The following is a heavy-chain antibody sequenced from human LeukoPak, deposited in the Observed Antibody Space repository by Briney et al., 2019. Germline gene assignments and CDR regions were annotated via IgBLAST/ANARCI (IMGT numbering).Heavy chain of an antibody. CDR2: INHSGST. CDR1: GGSFSGYY. J-gene: IGHJ2*01. V-gene: IGHV4-34*01. Sequence: SETLSLTCAVYGGSFSGYYWSWIRQPPGKGLEWIGEINHSGSTNYDPSLKSRVTISVDTSKNQFSLKLSSVTAADTAVYYCARGRRGQQLGNCYFDLWGRGTLVTVSS. CDR3: ARGRRGQQLGNCYFDL. D-gene: IGHD6-13*01.